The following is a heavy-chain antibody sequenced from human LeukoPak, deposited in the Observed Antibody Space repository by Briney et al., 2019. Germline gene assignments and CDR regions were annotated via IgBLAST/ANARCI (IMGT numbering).Heavy chain of an antibody. V-gene: IGHV1-18*01. CDR3: ARGAAAGSGTNYYYYYMDV. D-gene: IGHD6-13*01. CDR1: GYTFTSYG. CDR2: ISAYNGNT. Sequence: GASVKVSCKASGYTFTSYGISWVRQAPGQGLEWMGWISAYNGNTNYAQKLQGRVTMTTDTSTSTAYMELRSLRSDDTAVYYCARGAAAGSGTNYYYYYMDVWGKGTTVTVSS. J-gene: IGHJ6*03.